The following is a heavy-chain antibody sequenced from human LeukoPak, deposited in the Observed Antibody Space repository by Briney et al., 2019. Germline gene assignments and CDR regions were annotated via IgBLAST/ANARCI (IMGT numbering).Heavy chain of an antibody. CDR1: GGSISSSSYY. CDR2: IYYSGST. J-gene: IGHJ4*02. D-gene: IGHD4-17*01. V-gene: IGHV4-39*01. CDR3: AKLVDYAYFDY. Sequence: PSETLSLTCTVSGGSISSSSYYWGWIRQPPGKGLGWIGSIYYSGSTYYNPSLKSRVTISVDTSKNQFSLKLSSVTAADTAVYYCAKLVDYAYFDYWGQGTLVTVSS.